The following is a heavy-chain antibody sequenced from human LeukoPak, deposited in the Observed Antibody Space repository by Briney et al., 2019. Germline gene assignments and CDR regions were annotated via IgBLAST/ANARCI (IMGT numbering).Heavy chain of an antibody. J-gene: IGHJ5*02. CDR2: ISGSGGST. CDR3: AKVGLWFGELAPNWFDP. Sequence: GGSLRLSCAASGFTFSSYAMSWVRQAPGKGLEWVSAISGSGGSTYYADSVKGRFTISRDNSKNTLYLQMNSLRAEDTAVYYCAKVGLWFGELAPNWFDPWGQGTLVTVSS. V-gene: IGHV3-23*01. D-gene: IGHD3-10*01. CDR1: GFTFSSYA.